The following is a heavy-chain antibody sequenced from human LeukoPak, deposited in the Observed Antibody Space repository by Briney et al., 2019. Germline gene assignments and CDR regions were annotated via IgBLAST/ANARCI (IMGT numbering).Heavy chain of an antibody. Sequence: GGSLRLSCAASGFTFSSYSMNWVRQAPGKGLEWVSYISSSSSTIYYADSVKGRFTISRDNAKNSLYLQMNSLRAEDTAVYYCARSHDSSGYAFDYWGQGTLATVSS. CDR3: ARSHDSSGYAFDY. J-gene: IGHJ4*02. CDR2: ISSSSSTI. CDR1: GFTFSSYS. V-gene: IGHV3-48*01. D-gene: IGHD3-22*01.